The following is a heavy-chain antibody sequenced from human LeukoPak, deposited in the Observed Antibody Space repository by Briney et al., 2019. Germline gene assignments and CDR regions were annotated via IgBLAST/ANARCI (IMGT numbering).Heavy chain of an antibody. V-gene: IGHV5-51*01. Sequence: KTGESLKISCKTSGYSFNNYWIGWVRQMPGKGLEWMGIINPGDSETRYSPSFQGQVTISADKSISTAYLQWSSLTASDTAMYYCAKSPTFYGDYDAFHVWGQGTMVTVSS. J-gene: IGHJ3*01. CDR3: AKSPTFYGDYDAFHV. CDR1: GYSFNNYW. CDR2: INPGDSET. D-gene: IGHD4-17*01.